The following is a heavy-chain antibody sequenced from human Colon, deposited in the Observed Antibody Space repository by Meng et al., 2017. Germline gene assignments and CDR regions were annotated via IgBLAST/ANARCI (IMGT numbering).Heavy chain of an antibody. J-gene: IGHJ3*02. V-gene: IGHV5-51*01. Sequence: KVSCKGSGYSFTSYWIGWVRQMPGEGLEWLGIIYPGDSDTRYSPSFQGQVTISPDKSISTAYLQWSSLKASDTAIYYCARHASGSCESGSFDIWGQGTMVTVSS. CDR2: IYPGDSDT. CDR1: GYSFTSYW. D-gene: IGHD1-26*01. CDR3: ARHASGSCESGSFDI.